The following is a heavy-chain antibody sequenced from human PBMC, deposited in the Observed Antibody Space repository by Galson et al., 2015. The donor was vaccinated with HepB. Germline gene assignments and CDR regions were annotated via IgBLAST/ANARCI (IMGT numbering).Heavy chain of an antibody. D-gene: IGHD3-22*01. CDR1: GFTFSSYS. Sequence: SLRLSCAASGFTFSSYSMNWVRQAPGKGLEWVSYISSSSSTIYYADSVKGRFTISRDNAKNSLYLQMNSLRAEDTAVYYCARVSYDSSGWRFDYWGQGTLVTVSS. J-gene: IGHJ4*02. CDR2: ISSSSSTI. V-gene: IGHV3-48*01. CDR3: ARVSYDSSGWRFDY.